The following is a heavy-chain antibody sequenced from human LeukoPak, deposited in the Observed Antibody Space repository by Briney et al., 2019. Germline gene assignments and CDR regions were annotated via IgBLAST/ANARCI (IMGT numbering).Heavy chain of an antibody. V-gene: IGHV3-30*18. CDR3: VKGWFVSDP. Sequence: GGSLRLSCAASGFTFSNYGMHWVRQAPGKGLEWVAIISYDGSNEYYADSVKGRFTISRDNPKNTLYLQMNSLRAEDTAVYYCVKGWFVSDPWGQGTLVTVSS. CDR1: GFTFSNYG. CDR2: ISYDGSNE. J-gene: IGHJ5*02. D-gene: IGHD3-10*01.